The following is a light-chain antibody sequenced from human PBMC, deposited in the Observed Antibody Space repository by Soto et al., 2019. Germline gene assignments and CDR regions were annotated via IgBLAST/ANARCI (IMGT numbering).Light chain of an antibody. Sequence: SVLPQPPSVSAAPGQRVPISCSGSNSNIGTNYVSWYQQLPGTAPKLLIYDNNKRPSGIPDRFSGSKSDTSATLAFTGLQTVDEAYYYCGTWDSRLSAVVFGGGTKVTVL. CDR3: GTWDSRLSAVV. J-gene: IGLJ2*01. CDR2: DNN. V-gene: IGLV1-51*01. CDR1: NSNIGTNY.